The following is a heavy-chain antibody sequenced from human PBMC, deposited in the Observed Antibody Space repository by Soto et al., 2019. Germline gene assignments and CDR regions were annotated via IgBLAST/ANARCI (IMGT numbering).Heavy chain of an antibody. CDR2: ISGSGGST. V-gene: IGHV3-23*01. CDR1: GFTFSSYA. CDR3: AKVNYYDSSGYFGIFDY. D-gene: IGHD3-22*01. Sequence: GSLRLSCAASGFTFSSYAMSWVRQAPGKGLEWVSAISGSGGSTYYADSVKGRFTISRDNSKNTLYLQMNSLRAEDTAVYYCAKVNYYDSSGYFGIFDYWGQGTLVTVSS. J-gene: IGHJ4*02.